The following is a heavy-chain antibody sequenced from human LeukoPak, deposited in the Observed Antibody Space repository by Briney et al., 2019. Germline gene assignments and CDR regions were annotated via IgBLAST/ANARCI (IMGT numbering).Heavy chain of an antibody. Sequence: GGSLRLSCEASGCTFSSYSMNWVRQAPGKGLEWVAYISSSSSTIYYADSVKGRFTISRDNAKNSPYLQMNSLRAEDTAVYCCARDSSLVVVTPVWFDPWGQGTLVTVSS. V-gene: IGHV3-48*01. D-gene: IGHD3-22*01. J-gene: IGHJ5*02. CDR1: GCTFSSYS. CDR3: ARDSSLVVVTPVWFDP. CDR2: ISSSSSTI.